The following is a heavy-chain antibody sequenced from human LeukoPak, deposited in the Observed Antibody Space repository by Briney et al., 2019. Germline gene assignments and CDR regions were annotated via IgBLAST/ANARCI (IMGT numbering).Heavy chain of an antibody. CDR1: GFTFSSYW. CDR2: ISGDGRNI. CDR3: AKDGRAGKRVFDY. J-gene: IGHJ4*02. V-gene: IGHV3-74*01. Sequence: GGSLRLSCVASGFTFSSYWMHWVRQDPRKGLVWVSRISGDGRNINYADSVRGRFTISRDNSKNTLYLQMNSLRAEDTAVYYCAKDGRAGKRVFDYWGQGTLVTVSS. D-gene: IGHD3-10*01.